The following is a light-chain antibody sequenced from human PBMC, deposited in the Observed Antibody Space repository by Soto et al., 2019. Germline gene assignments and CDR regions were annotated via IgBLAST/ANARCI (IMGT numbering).Light chain of an antibody. CDR2: GAS. V-gene: IGKV3-20*01. CDR1: QSVSSSY. J-gene: IGKJ1*01. CDR3: RQYGSSPRT. Sequence: EIVLTQSPGTLSLSPGERATLSCRASQSVSSSYLAWYQQKPGQAPRLLIYGASSRATGIPDRFSGSGSGTDFPLTISRLEPEDFAGYYCRQYGSSPRTFGQGTKVEIK.